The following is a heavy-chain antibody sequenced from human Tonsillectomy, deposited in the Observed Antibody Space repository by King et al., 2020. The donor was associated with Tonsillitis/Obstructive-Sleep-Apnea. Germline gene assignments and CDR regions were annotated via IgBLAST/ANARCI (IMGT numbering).Heavy chain of an antibody. D-gene: IGHD2/OR15-2a*01. CDR3: AKAFSLGYYYYYLDI. Sequence: VQLVESGGGFVQPGGSLRLSCASSGFTFGNYVFNWVRQAPGKGLEWVSAISGSGSSTYYADSVKGRFTISRDNTKNTLYLQMNSLGAEDTAVYYCAKAFSLGYYYYYLDIWGTGTTVTVSS. CDR1: GFTFGNYV. V-gene: IGHV3-23*04. J-gene: IGHJ6*03. CDR2: ISGSGSST.